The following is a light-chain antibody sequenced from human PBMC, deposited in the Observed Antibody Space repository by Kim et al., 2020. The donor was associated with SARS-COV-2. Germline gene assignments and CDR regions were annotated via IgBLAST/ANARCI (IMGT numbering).Light chain of an antibody. Sequence: SSELPQDPAVSVALGQTVRITCQGDSLRSYYASWYQQKPGQAPVLVIYGKNNRPSGIPDRFPGSSSGNTASLTITGAQAEAEADYYCNSRDSSGNHHYV. V-gene: IGLV3-19*01. CDR3: NSRDSSGNHHYV. CDR1: SLRSYY. CDR2: GKN. J-gene: IGLJ1*01.